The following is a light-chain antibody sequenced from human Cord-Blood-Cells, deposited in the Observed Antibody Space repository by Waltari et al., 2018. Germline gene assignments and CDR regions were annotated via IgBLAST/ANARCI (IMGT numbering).Light chain of an antibody. CDR1: SSDVGGYNY. J-gene: IGLJ3*02. CDR3: CSYAGSYPWV. V-gene: IGLV2-11*01. CDR2: DVS. Sequence: QSALTQPRSVSGSPGQSVTISCTGTSSDVGGYNYVSWYQQHPGKAPKLMIYDVSKRPSGVPDRFSGSKSGNTASLTISGIQAEDEADYYCCSYAGSYPWVFGGGTKLTVL.